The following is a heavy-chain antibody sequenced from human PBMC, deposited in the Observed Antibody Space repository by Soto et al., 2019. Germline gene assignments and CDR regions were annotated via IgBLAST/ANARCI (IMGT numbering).Heavy chain of an antibody. CDR2: IIPIFGTA. CDR1: GGTFSSYA. J-gene: IGHJ6*02. Sequence: VASVKVSCKASGGTFSSYAISWVRQAPGQGLEWMGGIIPIFGTANYAQKFQGRVTITADESTSTAYMELSSLRSEDTAVYYCARDERQQLPFGMDVWGQGTTVTVSS. D-gene: IGHD6-13*01. CDR3: ARDERQQLPFGMDV. V-gene: IGHV1-69*13.